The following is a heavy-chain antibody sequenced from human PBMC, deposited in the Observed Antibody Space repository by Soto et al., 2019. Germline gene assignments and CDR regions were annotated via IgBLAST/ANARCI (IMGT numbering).Heavy chain of an antibody. CDR1: GGSISSYY. D-gene: IGHD3-3*01. J-gene: IGHJ4*02. CDR2: IYYSGST. Sequence: SETLSLTCTVSGGSISSYYWSWIRQPPGKGLEWIGYIYYSGSTNYNPSLKSRVTISVDTSKNQFSLKLSSVTAADTAVYYCARVRSGVVITFDYWGQGTLVTVSS. V-gene: IGHV4-59*01. CDR3: ARVRSGVVITFDY.